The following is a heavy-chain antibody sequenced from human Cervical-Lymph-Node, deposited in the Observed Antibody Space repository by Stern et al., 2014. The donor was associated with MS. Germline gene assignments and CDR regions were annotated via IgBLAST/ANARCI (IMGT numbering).Heavy chain of an antibody. CDR2: IYHSGTT. J-gene: IGHJ5*01. CDR1: GGSISNTNW. CDR3: ARVNTGYNWFDY. D-gene: IGHD5-12*01. Sequence: VQLVESGPGLVEPSGTLSLTCAVSGGSISNTNWWGWVRQTPGMGLEWIGEIYHSGTTNFSPSLKSRVTMSVDKSKNQFFLEVKYVTAADTAIYYCARVNTGYNWFDYWGQGTLVTVSS. V-gene: IGHV4-4*02.